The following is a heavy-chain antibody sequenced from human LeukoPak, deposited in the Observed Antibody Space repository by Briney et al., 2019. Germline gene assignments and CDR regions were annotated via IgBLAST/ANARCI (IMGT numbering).Heavy chain of an antibody. CDR1: GFTFSSYW. J-gene: IGHJ6*04. CDR3: ARASESYGSGSLQRYYYYGMDV. D-gene: IGHD3-10*01. Sequence: GGSLRLSCAASGFTFSSYWMHWVHQAPGKGLVWVSRINSDGSSTSYADSVKGRFTISRDNAKNTLYLQMNSLRAEDTAVYYCARASESYGSGSLQRYYYYGMDVWGKGTPVTVSS. CDR2: INSDGSST. V-gene: IGHV3-74*01.